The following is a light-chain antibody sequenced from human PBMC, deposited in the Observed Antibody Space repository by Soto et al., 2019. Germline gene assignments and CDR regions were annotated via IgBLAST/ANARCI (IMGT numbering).Light chain of an antibody. J-gene: IGLJ1*01. Sequence: QSALTQPPSASGSPGQSVTISCTGTSSDVGGYDYVSWYQQHPGKAPKLMIYEVSKRPSGVPDRFSGSKSGNTASLTVSGLQAGDEAEYYCSSYAGSNNVFGTGTKLTVL. CDR2: EVS. V-gene: IGLV2-8*01. CDR3: SSYAGSNNV. CDR1: SSDVGGYDY.